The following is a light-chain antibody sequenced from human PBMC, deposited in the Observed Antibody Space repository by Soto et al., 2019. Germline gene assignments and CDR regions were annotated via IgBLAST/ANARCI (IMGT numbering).Light chain of an antibody. CDR3: SSYAGSNRLI. CDR1: SSDVGIYNY. CDR2: EVN. J-gene: IGLJ2*01. V-gene: IGLV2-8*01. Sequence: HSVLTQPPSASGSPGHSVTISCTGSSSDVGIYNYVSWYQQHPGKAPKVLIYEVNKRPSGVPDRFSASKSGNTASLTVSGLQAEDEADYYCSSYAGSNRLIFGGGTQLTVL.